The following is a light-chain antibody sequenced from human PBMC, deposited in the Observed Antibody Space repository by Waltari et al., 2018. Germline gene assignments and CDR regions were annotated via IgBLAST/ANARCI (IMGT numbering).Light chain of an antibody. CDR2: DAS. CDR3: QQYLLFWT. CDR1: QTINCW. Sequence: DIQMTQSPSTLSASVGDRVTITCRASQTINCWLAWYQQKPGKAPELLIHDASTLESGVPPRFSGSGSGTEFTLTISSVQPEDVATYYCQQYLLFWTFGQGTRVEIK. V-gene: IGKV1-5*01. J-gene: IGKJ1*01.